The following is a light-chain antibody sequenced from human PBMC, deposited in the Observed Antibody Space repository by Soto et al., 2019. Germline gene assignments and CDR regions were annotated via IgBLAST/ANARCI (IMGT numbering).Light chain of an antibody. J-gene: IGKJ5*01. V-gene: IGKV3-11*01. CDR3: QQRSNWPPSIT. CDR1: QSVSSY. Sequence: IVMTPSPATLSVSPVERATLSCRASQSVSSYLAWYQQTPGQAPRLLIFGASSRATGIPDRFSGSGSGTDFTLTISSLEPEDFAVYYCQQRSNWPPSITFGQGTRLEIK. CDR2: GAS.